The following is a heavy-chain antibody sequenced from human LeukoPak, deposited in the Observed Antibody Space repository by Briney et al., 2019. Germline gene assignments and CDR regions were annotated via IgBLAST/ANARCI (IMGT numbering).Heavy chain of an antibody. D-gene: IGHD2-21*02. V-gene: IGHV4-34*01. J-gene: IGHJ4*02. CDR3: ARGGFYCGGDCYVDY. Sequence: PSETLPLTCAVYGGSFSTYYWSWIRQPPGKGLEWIGEINYSGSTNYNPSLKSRVTISVDTSKNQFSLKRSSVTAADTAVYYCARGGFYCGGDCYVDYWGQGTPVTVSS. CDR2: INYSGST. CDR1: GGSFSTYY.